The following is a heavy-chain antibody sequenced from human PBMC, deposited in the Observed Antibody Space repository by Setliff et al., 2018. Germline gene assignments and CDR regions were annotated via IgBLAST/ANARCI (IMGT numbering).Heavy chain of an antibody. Sequence: PGGSLRLSCAASGFTFSSYWMSWVRQAPGKGLEWVANIKQDGSEKYYVDSVKGRFTISRDNAKNSLYLQMSSLRAEDTAVYYCAKSGDYSNRGHFDCWGQGTLVTVSS. V-gene: IGHV3-7*03. CDR3: AKSGDYSNRGHFDC. D-gene: IGHD4-4*01. CDR2: IKQDGSEK. CDR1: GFTFSSYW. J-gene: IGHJ4*02.